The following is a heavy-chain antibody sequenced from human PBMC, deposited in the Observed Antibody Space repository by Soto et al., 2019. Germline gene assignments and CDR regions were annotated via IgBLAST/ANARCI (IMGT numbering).Heavy chain of an antibody. J-gene: IGHJ4*02. CDR2: IYYTGAT. CDR3: ARWNEGLDY. Sequence: QVQLQESGPGLVKPSETLSLTCTVSGVSINDYYWSWMRQPPGKGLEFVGFIYYTGATDYNPSLRSRVTLSFDMSKKQVSVRLNSVTAADTATYYCARWNEGLDYWGQGALVTVSS. V-gene: IGHV4-59*01. CDR1: GVSINDYY. D-gene: IGHD1-1*01.